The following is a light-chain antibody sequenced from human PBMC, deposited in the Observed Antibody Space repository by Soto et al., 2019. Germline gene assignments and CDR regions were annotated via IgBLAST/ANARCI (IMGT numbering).Light chain of an antibody. J-gene: IGLJ1*01. CDR1: SSNIGAGYE. V-gene: IGLV1-40*01. CDR3: QSYDSSLSGYV. CDR2: ETN. Sequence: QSVLTQPPSESEAPGQRVTISCTGSSSNIGAGYEAHWYQQVPGTAPKLLIYETNNRPSGVPDRFSGSKSGTSASLAITGLQAEDEAEYYCQSYDSSLSGYVFGTGTKVTVL.